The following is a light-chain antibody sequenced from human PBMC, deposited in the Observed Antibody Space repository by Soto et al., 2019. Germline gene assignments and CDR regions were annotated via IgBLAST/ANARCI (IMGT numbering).Light chain of an antibody. V-gene: IGLV2-8*01. J-gene: IGLJ2*01. CDR1: SSDVGLYNY. CDR3: SSYAGSNNLV. Sequence: QPVLTQPPSASGSPGQSVTISCTGTSSDVGLYNYVSWYQQHPGKAPKVIIFEVSQRPSGVPYRFSGSKSGNTASLTVSGLQAEDEADYYCSSYAGSNNLVFGGGTKLTVL. CDR2: EVS.